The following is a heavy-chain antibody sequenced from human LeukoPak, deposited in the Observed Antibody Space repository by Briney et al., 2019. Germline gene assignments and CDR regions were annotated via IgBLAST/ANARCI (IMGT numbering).Heavy chain of an antibody. CDR3: AKDSGYRFFDY. Sequence: GVSLRLSCAASGFTFDDYAMHWVRQAPGKGLEWVSLISWDGGSTYYADSVKGRFTISRDNSKNSLYLQMNSLRAEDTALYYCAKDSGYRFFDYWGQGTLVTVSS. CDR2: ISWDGGST. J-gene: IGHJ4*02. CDR1: GFTFDDYA. V-gene: IGHV3-43D*03. D-gene: IGHD3-3*01.